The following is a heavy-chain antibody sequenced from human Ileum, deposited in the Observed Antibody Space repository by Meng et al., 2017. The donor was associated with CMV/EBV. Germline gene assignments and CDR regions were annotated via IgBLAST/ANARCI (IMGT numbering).Heavy chain of an antibody. CDR3: ARDYYGGNPRSGRG. J-gene: IGHJ4*01. Sequence: SETLSLTCTVSGGSISSSSYYWGWIRQPPGKGLEWIGSIYYSGSTYYNPSLKSRVTISVDTSKNQFSLKLSSVTAADTAVYYCARDYYGGNPRSGRGWGQGTLVTVSS. CDR1: GGSISSSSYY. V-gene: IGHV4-39*07. CDR2: IYYSGST. D-gene: IGHD4-23*01.